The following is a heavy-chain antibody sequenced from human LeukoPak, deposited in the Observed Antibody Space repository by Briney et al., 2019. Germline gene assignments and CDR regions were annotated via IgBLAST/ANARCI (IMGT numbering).Heavy chain of an antibody. CDR3: ARDQRGYSYVSGDY. V-gene: IGHV3-30*04. D-gene: IGHD5-18*01. J-gene: IGHJ4*02. Sequence: GGSLRLSCVASGFTFSSNAMHWVRQAPGKGLEWVAVVSYDGSNKYYADSMKGRFTISRDNAKNTLFLQMNSLRPEDTAVYYCARDQRGYSYVSGDYWGQGTLVTVSS. CDR2: VSYDGSNK. CDR1: GFTFSSNA.